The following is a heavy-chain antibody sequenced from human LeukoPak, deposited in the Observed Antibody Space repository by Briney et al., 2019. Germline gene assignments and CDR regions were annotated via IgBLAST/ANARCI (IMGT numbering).Heavy chain of an antibody. CDR2: ISYDGSNK. D-gene: IGHD3-10*01. Sequence: PGRSLRLSCAASGFTFSSYAMHWVRQAPGKGLEWVAVISYDGSNKYYADSVKGRFTISRDNSKNTLYLQVNSLRAEDTAVYYCAKHLWRDLLWFGEGYYFGYWGQGTLVTVSS. CDR3: AKHLWRDLLWFGEGYYFGY. V-gene: IGHV3-30-3*02. J-gene: IGHJ4*02. CDR1: GFTFSSYA.